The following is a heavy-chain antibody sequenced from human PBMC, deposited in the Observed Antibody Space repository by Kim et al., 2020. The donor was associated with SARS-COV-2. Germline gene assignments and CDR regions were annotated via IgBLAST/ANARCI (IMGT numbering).Heavy chain of an antibody. CDR3: TRATYDYGSGITSPIYFFDY. CDR2: IYHTGYA. V-gene: IGHV3-53*04. D-gene: IGHD3-10*01. J-gene: IGHJ4*02. Sequence: GGSLRLSCKVSGITVNSNIMTWVRQAPGKGLEYVSVIYHTGYAYYAESVKGRFTLSRHNSENTLYLQMNSLRPEDTAVYYCTRATYDYGSGITSPIYFFDYWGRGTLVTVNS. CDR1: GITVNSNI.